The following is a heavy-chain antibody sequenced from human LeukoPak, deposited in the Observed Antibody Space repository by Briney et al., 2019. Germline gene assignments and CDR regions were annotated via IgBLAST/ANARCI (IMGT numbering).Heavy chain of an antibody. V-gene: IGHV3-21*01. CDR1: GFTFSTYW. CDR3: ARGLGSNYVGAFDI. CDR2: ISSSSSYI. Sequence: GGSLRLSCAASGFTFSTYWMNWVRQAPGKGLEWVSSISSSSSYIYYADSVKGRFTISRDNAKNSLYLQMNSLRAEDTAVYYCARGLGSNYVGAFDIWGQGTVVTVSS. J-gene: IGHJ3*02. D-gene: IGHD4-23*01.